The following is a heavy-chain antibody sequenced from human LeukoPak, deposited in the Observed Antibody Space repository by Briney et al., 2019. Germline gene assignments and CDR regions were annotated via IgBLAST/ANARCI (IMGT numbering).Heavy chain of an antibody. CDR3: ASMRGHFVDY. J-gene: IGHJ4*02. CDR2: INRSGST. V-gene: IGHV4-34*01. D-gene: IGHD5-12*01. Sequence: SETLSLTCAVYGGSFSTYYWSWIRQPPGKGLEWIGEINRSGSTNYNPSLTSRVTISVDTSKNQFSLKLSSVTAADTAVYYCASMRGHFVDYWGQGTLVTVSS. CDR1: GGSFSTYY.